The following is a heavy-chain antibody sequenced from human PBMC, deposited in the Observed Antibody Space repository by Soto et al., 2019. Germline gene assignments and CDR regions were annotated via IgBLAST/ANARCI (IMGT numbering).Heavy chain of an antibody. Sequence: QVQLQESGPGLVKPSETLSLTCTVSGGSISSYYWSWIRQPPGKGLEWIGYIYYSGSTNYNPSLKSRVTIPVDTSKTQSSVTLRSVTAADPVVYYCVRRCVDAFDSCGQGTMVTVSS. V-gene: IGHV4-59*01. CDR3: VRRCVDAFDS. CDR1: GGSISSYY. CDR2: IYYSGST. J-gene: IGHJ3*02.